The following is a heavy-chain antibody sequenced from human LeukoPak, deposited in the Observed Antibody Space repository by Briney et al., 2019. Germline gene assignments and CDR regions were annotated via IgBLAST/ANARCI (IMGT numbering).Heavy chain of an antibody. CDR3: ARLVWFGENNWFDP. CDR2: INAGNGNT. CDR1: GYTFTSYA. V-gene: IGHV1-3*01. J-gene: IGHJ5*02. D-gene: IGHD3-10*01. Sequence: ASVKVSCKASGYTFTSYAMHWVRQAPGQRLEWMGWINAGNGNTKYSQKFQGRVTITRDTSASTAYMELSSLRSEDTAVYYCARLVWFGENNWFDPWGQGTLVTVSS.